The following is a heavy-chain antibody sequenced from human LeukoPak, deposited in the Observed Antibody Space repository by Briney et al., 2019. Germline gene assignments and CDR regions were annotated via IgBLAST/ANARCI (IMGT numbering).Heavy chain of an antibody. CDR1: GFTSSSYG. Sequence: GGSLRLSCAASGFTSSSYGMHWVRQAPGKGLEWVAVIWYDGSNKYYADSVKGRFTISRDNSKNTLYLQMNSLRAEDTAVYYCARDRGSGWYYFDYWGQGTLVTVSS. J-gene: IGHJ4*02. CDR3: ARDRGSGWYYFDY. V-gene: IGHV3-33*01. D-gene: IGHD6-19*01. CDR2: IWYDGSNK.